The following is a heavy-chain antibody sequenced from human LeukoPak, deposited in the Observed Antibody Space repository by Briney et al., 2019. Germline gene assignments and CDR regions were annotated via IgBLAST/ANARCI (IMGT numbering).Heavy chain of an antibody. CDR2: IYSSGST. Sequence: LETLSLTCSVSSGSISSSNYYWGWIRQPPGKGLEWIASIYSSGSTYYNPSLKSRVTISVDTSKNQFSLKLSSVTAADTAVYYCARELPYSLDYWGQGTLVTVSS. D-gene: IGHD2-15*01. V-gene: IGHV4-39*07. CDR1: SGSISSSNYY. CDR3: ARELPYSLDY. J-gene: IGHJ4*02.